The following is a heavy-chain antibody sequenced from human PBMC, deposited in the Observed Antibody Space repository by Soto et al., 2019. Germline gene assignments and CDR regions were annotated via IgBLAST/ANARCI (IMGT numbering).Heavy chain of an antibody. J-gene: IGHJ4*02. D-gene: IGHD3-9*01. CDR1: GYTFTSYA. V-gene: IGHV1-3*01. CDR2: INAGNGNT. CDR3: ARDYDILTGYDY. Sequence: ASVKVSCKAAGYTFTSYAIHWVRQAPGQRLEWMGWINAGNGNTKYSQKFQGRVTITRDTSATTAYMELSSLRSEDTAVYYCARDYDILTGYDYWGQGTLVT.